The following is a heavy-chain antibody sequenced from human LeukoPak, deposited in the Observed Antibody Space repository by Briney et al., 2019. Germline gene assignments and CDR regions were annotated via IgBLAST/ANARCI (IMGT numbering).Heavy chain of an antibody. J-gene: IGHJ6*03. Sequence: QPGGSLRLSCAASGFTFSSYSMNWVRQAPGKGLEWVSYISSSSSTIYYADSVKGRFTISRDNAKNSLYLQMNSLRAEDTAVYYCAREQVATIYYYYMDVWGKGTTVTVSS. D-gene: IGHD5-12*01. V-gene: IGHV3-48*01. CDR3: AREQVATIYYYYMDV. CDR2: ISSSSSTI. CDR1: GFTFSSYS.